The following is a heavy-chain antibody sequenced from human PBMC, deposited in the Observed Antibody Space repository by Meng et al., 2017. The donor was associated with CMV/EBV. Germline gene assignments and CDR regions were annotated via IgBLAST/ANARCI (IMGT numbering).Heavy chain of an antibody. D-gene: IGHD5-18*01. V-gene: IGHV1-2*02. Sequence: CKASGYTFTGYYMRWVRQAPGQGLEWMGWINPNSGGTNYAQKFQGRVTMTRDTSISTAYMELSRLRSDDTAVYYCARGYSYGYPWFDPWGQGTLVTVSS. CDR1: GYTFTGYY. CDR2: INPNSGGT. J-gene: IGHJ5*02. CDR3: ARGYSYGYPWFDP.